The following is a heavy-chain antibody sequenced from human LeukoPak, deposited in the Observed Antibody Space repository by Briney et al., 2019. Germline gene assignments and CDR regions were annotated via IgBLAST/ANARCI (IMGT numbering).Heavy chain of an antibody. V-gene: IGHV4-61*02. CDR1: GGSISSGSYY. Sequence: SETLSLTCTVSGGSISSGSYYWSWIRQPAGKGLEWIGRIYTSGSTNYNPSLKSRVTISVDTSKNQFSLKLSSVTAADTAVYYCARGPRSIAARSVANWFDPWGQGTLVTVSS. J-gene: IGHJ5*02. CDR3: ARGPRSIAARSVANWFDP. CDR2: IYTSGST. D-gene: IGHD6-6*01.